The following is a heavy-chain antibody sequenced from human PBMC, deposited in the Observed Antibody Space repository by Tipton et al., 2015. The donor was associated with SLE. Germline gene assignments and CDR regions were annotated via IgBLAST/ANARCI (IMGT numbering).Heavy chain of an antibody. CDR1: GGSISTDDFY. Sequence: TLSLTCTVSGGSISTDDFYWSWIRQNPERGLEWIGYIYYSGRAYYNPSLKSRLSISLDTSKNHFSLTLSSVTAADTALYYCAKARNHYYGSGSYFHFDLRGHGILVTVSS. D-gene: IGHD3-10*01. V-gene: IGHV4-31*03. J-gene: IGHJ4*01. CDR3: AKARNHYYGSGSYFHFDL. CDR2: IYYSGRA.